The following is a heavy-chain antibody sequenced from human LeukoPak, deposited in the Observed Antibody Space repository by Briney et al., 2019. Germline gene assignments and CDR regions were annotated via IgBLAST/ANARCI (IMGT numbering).Heavy chain of an antibody. Sequence: SVKVSCKASGGTFSSYAISWVRQAPGQGLEWMGRIIPILGIANYAQKFQGRVTITADKSMSTAYMELSSLRSEDTAVYYCAKEGPYYFGSGSYDHYFDYWGQGTLVTVSS. J-gene: IGHJ4*02. CDR1: GGTFSSYA. CDR3: AKEGPYYFGSGSYDHYFDY. CDR2: IIPILGIA. V-gene: IGHV1-69*04. D-gene: IGHD3-10*01.